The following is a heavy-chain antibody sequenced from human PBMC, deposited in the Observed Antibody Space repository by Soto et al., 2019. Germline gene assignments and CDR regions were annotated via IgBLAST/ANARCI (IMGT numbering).Heavy chain of an antibody. Sequence: QVQLVQSGAEVKKPGSSVKVSCKASGGTFSSYAISWVRQAPGQVLEWMGGIIPIFGTANYAQKFQGRVKITADESTSTAYMELSSLRSEDTAVYYCAREWLQPAAFDIWGQGTMVTVSS. CDR2: IIPIFGTA. D-gene: IGHD5-12*01. CDR3: AREWLQPAAFDI. CDR1: GGTFSSYA. V-gene: IGHV1-69*12. J-gene: IGHJ3*02.